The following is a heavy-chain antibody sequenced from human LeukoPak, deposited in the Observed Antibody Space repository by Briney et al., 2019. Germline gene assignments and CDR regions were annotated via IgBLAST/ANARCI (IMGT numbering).Heavy chain of an antibody. V-gene: IGHV3-53*01. CDR3: ARGSRAAALPFDY. CDR1: GFTVSSNY. D-gene: IGHD6-13*01. J-gene: IGHJ4*02. CDR2: IYSSGST. Sequence: GGSLRLSCAASGFTVSSNYMSWVRQAPGKGLEWVSVIYSSGSTYYADSVKGRFTISRDNSKNTLYLQMNSLRAEDTAVYYCARGSRAAALPFDYWGQGTLVTVSS.